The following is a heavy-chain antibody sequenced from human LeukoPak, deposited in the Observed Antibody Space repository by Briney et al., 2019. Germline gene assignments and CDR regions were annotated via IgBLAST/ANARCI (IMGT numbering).Heavy chain of an antibody. D-gene: IGHD2-2*01. CDR1: GFTFSNYG. Sequence: GRSLRLSCAASGFTFSNYGFHWVRQAPGKGLHWVAVIWYDGSKKYYADSVKGRFTISRDNSKNALYLQMSSLRAEDTAVYYCARDYCTSTSCFDYWGQGTLVTVSS. J-gene: IGHJ4*02. CDR2: IWYDGSKK. V-gene: IGHV3-33*01. CDR3: ARDYCTSTSCFDY.